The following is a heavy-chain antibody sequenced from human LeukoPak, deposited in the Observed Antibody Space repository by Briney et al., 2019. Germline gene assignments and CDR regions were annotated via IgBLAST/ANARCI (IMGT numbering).Heavy chain of an antibody. Sequence: PSETLSLTCTVSGGSVSSGSYYWSWIRQPPGKELEWIAYMYYRGSTNYNPSLKSRVTISVDASKNQFSLKLSSVTAADTAVYYCATIPYSSDSYYCFDYWGQGTLVTVSS. D-gene: IGHD2-21*01. CDR3: ATIPYSSDSYYCFDY. J-gene: IGHJ4*02. CDR1: GGSVSSGSYY. V-gene: IGHV4-61*01. CDR2: MYYRGST.